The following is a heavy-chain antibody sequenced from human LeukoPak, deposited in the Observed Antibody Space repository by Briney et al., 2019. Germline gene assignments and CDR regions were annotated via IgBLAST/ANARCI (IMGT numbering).Heavy chain of an antibody. CDR3: ARDDHSSGGFDY. D-gene: IGHD6-19*01. CDR1: GFTFSSYA. CDR2: ISYDGSNK. J-gene: IGHJ4*02. Sequence: GRSLRLSCAASGFTFSSYAMHWVRQAPGKGLEWVAVISYDGSNKYYADSVKGRFTISRDNSKNTLYLQMNSLRAEDTAVYYCARDDHSSGGFDYWGQGTLVTVSS. V-gene: IGHV3-30*04.